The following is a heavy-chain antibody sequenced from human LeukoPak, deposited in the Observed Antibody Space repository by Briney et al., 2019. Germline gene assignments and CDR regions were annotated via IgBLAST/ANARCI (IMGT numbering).Heavy chain of an antibody. CDR1: GLTYDDYA. V-gene: IGHV3-43*02. Sequence: GGSLRLSCAASGLTYDDYAMHWVRQAPGKGLEWVSLISGDGGSTYYADSVKGRFTISRDNSKNSLYLQMNSLRTEDTALYYCAKDIGCPLFSWYCNYYYGMDVWGQGTTVTVSS. J-gene: IGHJ6*02. D-gene: IGHD6-13*01. CDR2: ISGDGGST. CDR3: AKDIGCPLFSWYCNYYYGMDV.